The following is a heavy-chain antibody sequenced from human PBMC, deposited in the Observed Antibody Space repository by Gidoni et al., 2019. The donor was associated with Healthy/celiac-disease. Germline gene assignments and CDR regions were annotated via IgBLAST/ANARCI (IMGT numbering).Heavy chain of an antibody. V-gene: IGHV4-59*01. D-gene: IGHD6-13*01. CDR2: IYYSGST. Sequence: QVQLQESGPGLVKPSVPLSRTGTVPGGSISSYYWRWIRQPPGKGLDWIGYIYYSGSTNYNPSLKSRVTISVDTSKNQFSLKLSSVTAADTAVYYCAREIGQQLAGNWFDPWGQGTLVTVSS. J-gene: IGHJ5*02. CDR3: AREIGQQLAGNWFDP. CDR1: GGSISSYY.